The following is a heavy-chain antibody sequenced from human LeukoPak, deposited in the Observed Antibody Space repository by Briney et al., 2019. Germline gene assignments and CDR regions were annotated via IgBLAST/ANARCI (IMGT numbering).Heavy chain of an antibody. J-gene: IGHJ3*02. CDR2: IWNDGSNK. Sequence: GRSLRLSCAASGFTFTSYGMHWVRQAPGKGLEWVAVIWNDGSNKYYADSVKGRFTISRDNSKNTLYLQMNSLRVEDMAVYYCARPSGTWGAFDIWGQETMVTVSS. V-gene: IGHV3-33*01. CDR1: GFTFTSYG. D-gene: IGHD1-7*01. CDR3: ARPSGTWGAFDI.